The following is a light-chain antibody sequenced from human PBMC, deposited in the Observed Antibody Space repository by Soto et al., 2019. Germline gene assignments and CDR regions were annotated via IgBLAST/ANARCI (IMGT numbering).Light chain of an antibody. J-gene: IGLJ1*01. CDR1: SSDVGGYNY. CDR3: RSYTSSSTPYL. Sequence: QSALTQPASVSGSPGQSITISCTGTSSDVGGYNYVSWYQQHPGKAPKLMIYEVSNRPSGVSNRFSGSKSGNTASLTISGLQAEDEADYYCRSYTSSSTPYLFGTGTKLTVL. CDR2: EVS. V-gene: IGLV2-14*01.